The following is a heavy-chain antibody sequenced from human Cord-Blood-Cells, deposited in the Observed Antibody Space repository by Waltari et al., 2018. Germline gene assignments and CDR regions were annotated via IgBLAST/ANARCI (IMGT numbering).Heavy chain of an antibody. Sequence: QVQLQQWGAGLLKPSETLSLTCAVYGGSFGGYYWSWIRQPPGKWLEWIGEIHHSGSTNYNPALKSRGTISVATSKNQFSLKLSSVTAADTAVYYCARGAVFDYWGQGTLVTVSS. D-gene: IGHD6-19*01. CDR2: IHHSGST. J-gene: IGHJ4*02. CDR1: GGSFGGYY. CDR3: ARGAVFDY. V-gene: IGHV4-34*01.